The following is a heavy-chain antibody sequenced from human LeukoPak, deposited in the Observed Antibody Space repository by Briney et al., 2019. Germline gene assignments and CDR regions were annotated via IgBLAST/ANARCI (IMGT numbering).Heavy chain of an antibody. CDR1: GGTFSSYA. D-gene: IGHD5-18*01. CDR2: IIPIFGTA. CDR3: ARVLRGYSYGHRAFDI. J-gene: IGHJ3*02. V-gene: IGHV1-69*13. Sequence: SVKVSCTASGGTFSSYAISWVRQAPGQGLEWMGGIIPIFGTANYAQKFQGRVTITADESTSTAYMELSSLRSEDTAVYYCARVLRGYSYGHRAFDIWGQGTMVTVSS.